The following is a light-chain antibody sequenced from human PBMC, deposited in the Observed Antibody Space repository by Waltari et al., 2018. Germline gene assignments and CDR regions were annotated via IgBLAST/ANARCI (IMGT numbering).Light chain of an antibody. CDR1: QSISSY. Sequence: IQMTQSPSSLSASVGDSVTITCRASQSISSYLNWYQQKPGKAPKLLIYAASSLQSGVPSRFSGSGSGTDFTLTISSLQPEDFATYYCQQSYSTPFTFGPGTKVYIK. J-gene: IGKJ3*01. V-gene: IGKV1-39*01. CDR3: QQSYSTPFT. CDR2: AAS.